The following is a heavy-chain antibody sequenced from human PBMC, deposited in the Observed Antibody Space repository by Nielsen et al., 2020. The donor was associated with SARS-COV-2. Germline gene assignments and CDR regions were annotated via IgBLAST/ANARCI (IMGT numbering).Heavy chain of an antibody. Sequence: GSLRLSCAVYGGSFSGYYWSWIRQPPGKGLEWIGEINHSGSTNYNPSLKSRVTISVDTSKNQFSLKLSSVTAADTAVYYCARDRIPLTTYYYYGMDVWGQGTTVTVSS. CDR2: INHSGST. CDR1: GGSFSGYY. D-gene: IGHD3-22*01. V-gene: IGHV4-34*01. J-gene: IGHJ6*02. CDR3: ARDRIPLTTYYYYGMDV.